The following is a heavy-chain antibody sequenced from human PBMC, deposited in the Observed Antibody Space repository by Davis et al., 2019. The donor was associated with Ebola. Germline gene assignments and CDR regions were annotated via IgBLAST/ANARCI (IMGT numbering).Heavy chain of an antibody. D-gene: IGHD3-22*01. CDR2: IRYDGSNK. CDR1: GFTFSSDG. Sequence: GESLKISCAASGFTFSSDGMHWVRQAPGKGLEWVAFIRYDGSNKYYADSVKGRFTISRDNSKNTLYLQMNSLRAEDTAVYYCARGRHDSSGYYYFDYWGQGTLVTVSS. V-gene: IGHV3-30*02. CDR3: ARGRHDSSGYYYFDY. J-gene: IGHJ4*02.